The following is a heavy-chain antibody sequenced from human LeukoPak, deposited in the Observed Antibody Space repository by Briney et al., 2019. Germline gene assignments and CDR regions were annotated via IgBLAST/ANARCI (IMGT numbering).Heavy chain of an antibody. Sequence: SETLSLTCAVSGYSISSGYYWGWIRQPPGKGLEWIGSIYHSGSTYYNPSLKSRVTISVDTSKNQFSLKLSFVTAADTAVYYCASGSYYFDYWGQGTLVTVSS. CDR1: GYSISSGYY. CDR2: IYHSGST. CDR3: ASGSYYFDY. D-gene: IGHD1-26*01. J-gene: IGHJ4*01. V-gene: IGHV4-38-2*01.